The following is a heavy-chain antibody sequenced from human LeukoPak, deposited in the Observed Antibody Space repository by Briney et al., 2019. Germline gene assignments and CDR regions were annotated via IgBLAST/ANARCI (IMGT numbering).Heavy chain of an antibody. CDR3: ARTRYGSGIFFDY. CDR2: IYYSGST. J-gene: IGHJ4*02. CDR1: GGSISSSSYY. V-gene: IGHV4-39*01. D-gene: IGHD3-10*01. Sequence: TPSETLSLTCTASGGSISSSSYYWGWIRQPPGKGLEWIGSIYYSGSTYYNPSLKSRVTISVDTSKNQFSLKLSSVTAADTAVYYCARTRYGSGIFFDYWGQGTLVTVSS.